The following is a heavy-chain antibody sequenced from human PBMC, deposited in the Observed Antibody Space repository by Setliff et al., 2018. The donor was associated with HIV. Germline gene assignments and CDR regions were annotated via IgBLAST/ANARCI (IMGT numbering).Heavy chain of an antibody. V-gene: IGHV1-18*01. CDR1: GYTFTSYG. CDR3: ARDYYDSSGYYSDLFDI. Sequence: ASVKVSCKASGYTFTSYGITWVRQAPGQGLEWMGWISAYHGNTNYAQKLQGRVTMTTDTSTSTAYMELRSLRSEDTAVYYCARDYYDSSGYYSDLFDIWGQGTMVTVSS. J-gene: IGHJ3*02. D-gene: IGHD3-22*01. CDR2: ISAYHGNT.